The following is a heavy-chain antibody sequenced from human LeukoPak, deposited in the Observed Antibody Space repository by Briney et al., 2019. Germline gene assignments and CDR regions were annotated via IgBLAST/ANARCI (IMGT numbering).Heavy chain of an antibody. CDR1: GGSISSYY. CDR2: IYTSGST. V-gene: IGHV4-4*07. CDR3: AREVAAAGTRWFDP. Sequence: SETLSLTCTVSGGSISSYYWSWLRQPAGKGLEWIGRIYTSGSTNYSPSLKSRVTMSVATSKNQFSLTLSSVTAADTAVYYCAREVAAAGTRWFDPWGQGTLVTVSS. J-gene: IGHJ5*02. D-gene: IGHD6-13*01.